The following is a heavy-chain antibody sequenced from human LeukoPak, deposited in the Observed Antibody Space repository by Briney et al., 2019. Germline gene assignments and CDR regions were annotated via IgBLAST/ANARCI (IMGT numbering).Heavy chain of an antibody. CDR2: IYYSGST. V-gene: IGHV4-59*08. Sequence: PSETLSLTCTVSGGSISSYYWSCIRQPPGKGLEWIGYIYYSGSTNYNPSLKSRVTISVDTSKNQFSLKLSSVTAADTAVYYCARRGILTGYYFFDYWGQGTLVTVSS. D-gene: IGHD3-9*01. CDR1: GGSISSYY. CDR3: ARRGILTGYYFFDY. J-gene: IGHJ4*02.